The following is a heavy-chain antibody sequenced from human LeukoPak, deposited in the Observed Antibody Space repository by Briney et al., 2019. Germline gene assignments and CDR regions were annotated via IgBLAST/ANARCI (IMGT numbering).Heavy chain of an antibody. CDR2: IQSKTDGGTT. V-gene: IGHV3-15*01. CDR1: GFTFSNTW. D-gene: IGHD3-10*01. Sequence: PGGSLRLSCAASGFTFSNTWMNWVRQAPGKGLEWVGRIQSKTDGGTTEYAAPVKGRFTISRDDSKTTLYLQINSLKTEDTAVYYCATLTVRGVINIWGQGTLVTVSS. J-gene: IGHJ4*02. CDR3: ATLTVRGVINI.